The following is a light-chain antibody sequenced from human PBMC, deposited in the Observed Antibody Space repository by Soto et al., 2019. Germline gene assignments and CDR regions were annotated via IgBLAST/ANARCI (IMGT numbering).Light chain of an antibody. Sequence: EIVMTQSPATLSVSPGERATLSCRASQSISNKLAWYQHKPGQAPRLLIYDTSTRVAGIPARFTGSGSGTDFTLTISSLQSKDFAVYYYQKYNIWRSISFGQGTRLESK. CDR1: QSISNK. CDR2: DTS. CDR3: QKYNIWRSIS. V-gene: IGKV3-15*01. J-gene: IGKJ5*01.